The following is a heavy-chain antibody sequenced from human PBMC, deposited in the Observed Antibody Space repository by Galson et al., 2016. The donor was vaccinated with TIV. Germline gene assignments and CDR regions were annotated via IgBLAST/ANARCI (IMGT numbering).Heavy chain of an antibody. Sequence: SLRLSCAASGLSFSNSRMNWVRQTPGKGLEWVSYISISSSTISYADSVKGRFTISRDNSKATFFLQMTRLRAEDTAVYYCARVRGYCGGDCTNGYFDYWGQGTLVAVSS. D-gene: IGHD2-21*02. CDR3: ARVRGYCGGDCTNGYFDY. CDR2: ISISSSTI. V-gene: IGHV3-48*04. CDR1: GLSFSNSR. J-gene: IGHJ4*02.